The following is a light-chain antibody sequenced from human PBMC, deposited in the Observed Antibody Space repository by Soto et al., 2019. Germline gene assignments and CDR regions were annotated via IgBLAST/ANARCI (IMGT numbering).Light chain of an antibody. Sequence: EIVLTQSPGTLSLSPGEIATLSCRASQSVSSSYLAWYQQKPGQAPRPLIYGASSRAIGIPDRFSGSGSGTDFTLTTSRLEPEDFAVYYCQQHGSSPWTFGPGTKVEIK. V-gene: IGKV3-20*01. CDR1: QSVSSSY. CDR3: QQHGSSPWT. J-gene: IGKJ1*01. CDR2: GAS.